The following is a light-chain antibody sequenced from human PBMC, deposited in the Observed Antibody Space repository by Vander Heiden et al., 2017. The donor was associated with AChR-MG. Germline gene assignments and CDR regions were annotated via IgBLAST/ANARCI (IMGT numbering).Light chain of an antibody. V-gene: IGLV7-46*01. CDR3: LVSYTGARRVV. Sequence: QAVVTQASSLTVSPGGTVTLTCDSSPGPVTRGHYPSWIQQKPGQAPRTLIFDTANRHSWTPARFSGSLLGGKAALTLSGAQPEDEANYYCLVSYTGARRVVFGGGTRLTVL. CDR1: PGPVTRGHY. J-gene: IGLJ2*01. CDR2: DTA.